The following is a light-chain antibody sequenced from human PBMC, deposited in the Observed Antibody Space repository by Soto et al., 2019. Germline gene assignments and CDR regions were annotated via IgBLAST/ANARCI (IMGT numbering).Light chain of an antibody. CDR3: QQCHNWPLT. CDR1: QSISSE. CDR2: GAS. Sequence: EIVMTQSPATLSVSPGERATLSCRASQSISSELAWYQQKPGQPHRLLIYGASTRATGVPARFTGSGSGSDFTLTTSGLQSEDFAVYYCQQCHNWPLTFGQGTRLEI. V-gene: IGKV3-15*01. J-gene: IGKJ2*01.